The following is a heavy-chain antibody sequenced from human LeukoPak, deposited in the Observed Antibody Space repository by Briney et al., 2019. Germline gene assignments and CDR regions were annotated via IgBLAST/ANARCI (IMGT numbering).Heavy chain of an antibody. CDR3: AKTLRWYDY. V-gene: IGHV3-74*01. J-gene: IGHJ4*02. CDR2: INNDGSST. Sequence: PGGSLRLSCAASGFTFSTYWMQWVRQLPGKGLVWVSRINNDGSSTSYADSVKGRFTISRDNSKNTLYLQMDSLRAEDTAVYYCAKTLRWYDYWGQGTLVTVSS. D-gene: IGHD4-23*01. CDR1: GFTFSTYW.